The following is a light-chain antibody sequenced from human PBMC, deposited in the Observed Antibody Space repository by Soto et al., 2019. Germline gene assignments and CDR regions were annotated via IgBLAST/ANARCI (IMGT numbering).Light chain of an antibody. CDR1: QSVSSY. CDR2: DAS. CDR3: QQRSNWPPPYT. J-gene: IGKJ2*01. V-gene: IGKV3-11*01. Sequence: EIVLTQSPATLSLSPGERATLSCRASQSVSSYLAWYQQKPGQAPRLLIYDASNRATGIPARFSGSGSGTDFPRTISSLEPEDFAVYYCQQRSNWPPPYTFGQGPKMEIK.